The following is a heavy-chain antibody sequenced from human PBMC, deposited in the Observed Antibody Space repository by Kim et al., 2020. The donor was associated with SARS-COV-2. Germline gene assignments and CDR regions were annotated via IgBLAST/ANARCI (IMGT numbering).Heavy chain of an antibody. CDR2: IYYSGST. CDR1: GGSISSGDYY. J-gene: IGHJ6*03. CDR3: ARDDLWGHYDFWSGYSNYYYYYYMDV. D-gene: IGHD3-3*01. V-gene: IGHV4-30-4*01. Sequence: SETLSLTCTVSGGSISSGDYYWSWIRQPPGKGLEWIGYIYYSGSTYYNPSLKSRVTISVDTSKNQFSLKLSSVTAADTAVYYCARDDLWGHYDFWSGYSNYYYYYYMDVWGKGTTVTVSS.